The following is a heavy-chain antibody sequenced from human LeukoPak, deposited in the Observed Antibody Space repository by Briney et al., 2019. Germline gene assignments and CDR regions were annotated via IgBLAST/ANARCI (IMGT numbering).Heavy chain of an antibody. J-gene: IGHJ4*02. CDR1: GFTFSSYP. V-gene: IGHV3-23*01. CDR2: ISGSGGST. Sequence: GGSLRLSCAASGFTFSSYPMSWVRQAPGKGLEWVSAISGSGGSTYYADSVKGRFTISRDNSKNTLYLQTNSLRAEDTAVYYCAKDHLGYCSGGSCPNDYWGQGTLVTVSS. CDR3: AKDHLGYCSGGSCPNDY. D-gene: IGHD2-15*01.